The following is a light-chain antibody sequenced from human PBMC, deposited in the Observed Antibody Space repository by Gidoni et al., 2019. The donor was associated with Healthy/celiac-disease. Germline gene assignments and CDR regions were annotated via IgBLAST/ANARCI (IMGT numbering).Light chain of an antibody. V-gene: IGLV3-1*01. J-gene: IGLJ1*01. Sequence: SYELTQPPSVSVSPGQTASITCSGAKLGDKYACWYQQKPGQPPVLVIYQDSKRPSGIPERFSGSNSGNTATLTISGTQAMDEADYYCQAWDSSTASVFGTGTKVTVL. CDR1: KLGDKY. CDR2: QDS. CDR3: QAWDSSTASV.